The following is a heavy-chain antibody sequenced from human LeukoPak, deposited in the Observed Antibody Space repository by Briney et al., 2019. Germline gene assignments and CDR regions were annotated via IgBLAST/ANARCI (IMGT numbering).Heavy chain of an antibody. J-gene: IGHJ6*02. V-gene: IGHV3-30-3*01. Sequence: PGGSLRLSCAASGFTFSSYAMHWVRQAPGKGLEWVAVISYDGSNKYYADSVKGRFTISRDNSKNTLYLQMNSLRAEDTAVYYCARDQVVVVPAAIPSPWYYYYGMDVWGQGTTVTVSS. D-gene: IGHD2-2*01. CDR2: ISYDGSNK. CDR1: GFTFSSYA. CDR3: ARDQVVVVPAAIPSPWYYYYGMDV.